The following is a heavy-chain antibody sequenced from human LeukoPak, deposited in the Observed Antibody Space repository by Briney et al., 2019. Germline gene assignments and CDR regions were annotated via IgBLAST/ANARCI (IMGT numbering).Heavy chain of an antibody. D-gene: IGHD3-22*01. CDR1: GGSISSYY. CDR3: AGVSSGYLTYYFDY. CDR2: IYTSGST. J-gene: IGHJ4*02. V-gene: IGHV4-4*07. Sequence: SETLSLTCTVSGGSISSYYWSWIRQPAGKGLEWIGRIYTSGSTNYNPSLKSRVTMSVDTSKNQFSLKLSSVTAADTAVYYCAGVSSGYLTYYFDYWGQGTLVTVSS.